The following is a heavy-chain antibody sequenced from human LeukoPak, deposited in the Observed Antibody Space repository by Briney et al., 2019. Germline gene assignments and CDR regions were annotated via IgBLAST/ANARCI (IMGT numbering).Heavy chain of an antibody. J-gene: IGHJ6*02. CDR3: ARVAAAGNYSCYGMDV. Sequence: GGSLRLSCAASGFTVSSNYMSWVRQAPGKGLEWVSVIYSGGSTYYADSVKGRFTISRDNSKNTLYLQMNSLRAEDTAVYYCARVAAAGNYSCYGMDVWGQGTTVTVSS. D-gene: IGHD6-13*01. CDR1: GFTVSSNY. V-gene: IGHV3-66*01. CDR2: IYSGGST.